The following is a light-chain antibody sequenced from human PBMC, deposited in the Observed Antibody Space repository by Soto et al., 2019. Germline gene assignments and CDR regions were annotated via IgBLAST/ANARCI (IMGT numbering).Light chain of an antibody. CDR3: QQYHDWPPIT. Sequence: EIVMTQSPDTLSVSPGEGVTLSCRASQSVSSDLAWYQQKPGQSPRLLMYGASTRATDIPARFSGGGSGTEFTLTISSLLYEDVAIYYCQQYHDWPPITFGPGTKVEIK. V-gene: IGKV3-15*01. CDR2: GAS. J-gene: IGKJ3*01. CDR1: QSVSSD.